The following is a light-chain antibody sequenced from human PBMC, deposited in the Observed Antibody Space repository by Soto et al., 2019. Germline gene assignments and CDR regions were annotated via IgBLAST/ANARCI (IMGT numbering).Light chain of an antibody. Sequence: EIVLTQSPATLSLSPGERATLSCRASQSISSHLAWSQQKPGQAPRLLIYDASNRATGIPARFSGSGSGTDFTLTVSSLEPEDFAVYYCQQRSNWPLTFGGGTKVEIK. CDR1: QSISSH. J-gene: IGKJ4*01. V-gene: IGKV3-11*01. CDR2: DAS. CDR3: QQRSNWPLT.